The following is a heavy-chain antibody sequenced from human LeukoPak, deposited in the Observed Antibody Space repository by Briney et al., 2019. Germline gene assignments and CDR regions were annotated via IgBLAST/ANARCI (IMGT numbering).Heavy chain of an antibody. Sequence: GGSLRLSCAASGFTFSSYAMSWVRQAPGKGLEWVSAISGSGGSTYHADSVKGRFTISRDNSKNTLYLQMNSLRAEDTAVYYCAKAYCSSTSCPLDYWGQGTLVTVSS. CDR2: ISGSGGST. CDR3: AKAYCSSTSCPLDY. J-gene: IGHJ4*02. CDR1: GFTFSSYA. D-gene: IGHD2-2*01. V-gene: IGHV3-23*01.